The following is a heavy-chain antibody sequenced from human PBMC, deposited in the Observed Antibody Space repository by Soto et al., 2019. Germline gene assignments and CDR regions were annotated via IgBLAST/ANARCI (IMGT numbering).Heavy chain of an antibody. Sequence: SVKVSCKASGGTFSSYAISWVRQAPGQGLEWMGGIIPIFGTANYAQKFQGRVTITADESTSTAYMELSSLRSEDTSVYYCARVRDGYNWSYFDYWGQGTLVTVSS. V-gene: IGHV1-69*13. J-gene: IGHJ4*02. D-gene: IGHD5-12*01. CDR2: IIPIFGTA. CDR3: ARVRDGYNWSYFDY. CDR1: GGTFSSYA.